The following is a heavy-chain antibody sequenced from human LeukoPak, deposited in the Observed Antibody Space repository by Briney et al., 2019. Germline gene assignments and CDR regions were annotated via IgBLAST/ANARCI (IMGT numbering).Heavy chain of an antibody. CDR3: ARDQDYCFDY. CDR2: ISSNGGST. J-gene: IGHJ4*02. Sequence: GGSLRLSCAASGFTFSTYAMHWVRQAPGKALEYVSAISSNGGSTYYANSVKGRFTISRDNSKNTLYLQVGSLRAEDMAVYYCARDQDYCFDYWGQGTLVTVSS. CDR1: GFTFSTYA. V-gene: IGHV3-64*01. D-gene: IGHD2-15*01.